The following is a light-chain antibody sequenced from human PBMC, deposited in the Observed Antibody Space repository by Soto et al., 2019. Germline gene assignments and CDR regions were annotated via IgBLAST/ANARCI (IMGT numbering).Light chain of an antibody. CDR3: CSFAGTNSFV. V-gene: IGLV2-8*01. Sequence: QSVLTQPPSASGYPGQSVTISCTGTSSDVGGYNYVSWYQQRPGTAPKLIIYEVNKRPSGVPDRVFGSKSGNTASLTVSGLQAEDEADYYCCSFAGTNSFVFGTGTKVTVL. CDR1: SSDVGGYNY. J-gene: IGLJ1*01. CDR2: EVN.